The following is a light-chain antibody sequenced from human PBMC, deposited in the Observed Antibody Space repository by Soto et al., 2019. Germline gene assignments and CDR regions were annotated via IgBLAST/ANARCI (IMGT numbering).Light chain of an antibody. CDR2: EVI. J-gene: IGLJ1*01. V-gene: IGLV2-14*01. Sequence: VLTQPASVSGSPGQSITISCTGTSSDVGGYNYVSWYQQHPGKAPKVIIYEVINRPSGVSNRFSGSKSGNTASLTTSGLQAEDEADYYCISYTSISTLVFGTGTKVTVL. CDR3: ISYTSISTLV. CDR1: SSDVGGYNY.